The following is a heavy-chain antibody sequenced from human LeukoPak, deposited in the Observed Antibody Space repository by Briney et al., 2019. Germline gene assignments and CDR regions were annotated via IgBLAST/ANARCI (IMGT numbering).Heavy chain of an antibody. V-gene: IGHV4-34*01. D-gene: IGHD1-14*01. CDR2: INHSGST. CDR1: GGSFSGYY. Sequence: SETLSLTCAVYGGSFSGYYWSWIRQPPGKGLEWIGEINHSGSTNYNPSLKSRVTISVDTSKNQFSLKLSSVTAADTAVYYCARDLGSPDPDRPYNWFDPWGQGTLVTVSS. J-gene: IGHJ5*02. CDR3: ARDLGSPDPDRPYNWFDP.